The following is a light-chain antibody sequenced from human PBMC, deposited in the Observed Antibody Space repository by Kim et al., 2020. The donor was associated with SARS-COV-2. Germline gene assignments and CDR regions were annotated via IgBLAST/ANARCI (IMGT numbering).Light chain of an antibody. V-gene: IGKV1-33*01. CDR1: QDISNY. CDR3: QQYDNLPFT. CDR2: DVS. Sequence: DIQMTQSPSSLSASVGDRVTITCQASQDISNYLNWYQQKPGKAPNLLIYDVSNLATGVPSRFSGSRSGTDFTFTISSLQPEDFATYYCQQYDNLPFTFGGGTKVEIK. J-gene: IGKJ4*01.